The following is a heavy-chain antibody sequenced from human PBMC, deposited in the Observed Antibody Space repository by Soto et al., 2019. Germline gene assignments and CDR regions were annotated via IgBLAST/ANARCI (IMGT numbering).Heavy chain of an antibody. CDR2: IWYDGSNK. CDR3: ARRKATSPGAFDI. CDR1: GFTFSSYG. Sequence: GESLKISCAASGFTFSSYGMHWVRQAPGKGLEWVAVIWYDGSNKYYADSVKGRFTISRDNSKNTLYLQMNSLRAEDTAVYYCARRKATSPGAFDIWGQGTMVTVSS. D-gene: IGHD2-2*01. J-gene: IGHJ3*02. V-gene: IGHV3-33*01.